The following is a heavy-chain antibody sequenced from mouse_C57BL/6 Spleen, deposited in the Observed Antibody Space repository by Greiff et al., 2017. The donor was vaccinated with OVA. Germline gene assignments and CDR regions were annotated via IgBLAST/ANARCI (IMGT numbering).Heavy chain of an antibody. CDR2: IRNKANGYTT. CDR1: GFTFTDYY. V-gene: IGHV7-3*01. D-gene: IGHD1-1*01. J-gene: IGHJ2*01. CDR3: ARTSTVVARGFDY. Sequence: EVQLVESGGGLVQPGGSLSLSCAASGFTFTDYYMSWVRQPPGKALEWLGFIRNKANGYTTEYSASVKGRFTISRDNSQSILYLQMNALRAEDSATYYCARTSTVVARGFDYWGQGTTLTVSS.